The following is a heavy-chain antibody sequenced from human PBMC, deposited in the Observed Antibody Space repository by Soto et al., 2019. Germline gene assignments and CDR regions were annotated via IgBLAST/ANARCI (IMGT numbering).Heavy chain of an antibody. CDR1: GYSFTSHW. Sequence: PGESLKISCQGSGYSFTSHWISWVRQMPGKGLEWMGRIDPSDSYTTYNPSFQGHVTISADKSLSTAYLQWNSLKASDTAMYYCAAGGLNGGWIDPWGQGTPVTVSS. CDR2: IDPSDSYT. CDR3: AAGGLNGGWIDP. J-gene: IGHJ5*02. D-gene: IGHD2-8*01. V-gene: IGHV5-10-1*01.